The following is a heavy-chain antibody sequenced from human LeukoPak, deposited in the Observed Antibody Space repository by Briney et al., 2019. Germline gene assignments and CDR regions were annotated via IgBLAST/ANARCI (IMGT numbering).Heavy chain of an antibody. Sequence: SETLSLTCTVSGGSISSYYWSWIRQPPGKGLEWIGYIYYSGSTNYNPSLKSRVTISVDTSKNQFSLKLSSVTAADTAVYYCARYSSGWYEPNWFDPWGQRTLVTVSS. V-gene: IGHV4-59*01. CDR3: ARYSSGWYEPNWFDP. CDR2: IYYSGST. CDR1: GGSISSYY. J-gene: IGHJ5*02. D-gene: IGHD6-19*01.